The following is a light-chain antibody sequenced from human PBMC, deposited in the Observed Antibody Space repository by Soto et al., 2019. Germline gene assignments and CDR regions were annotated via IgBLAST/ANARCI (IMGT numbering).Light chain of an antibody. CDR2: DTT. CDR3: QQRRNLPYT. J-gene: IGKJ2*01. V-gene: IGKV3-11*01. CDR1: QSVSNY. Sequence: ETLLTQSPGTLSLSPGERATLSCRASQSVSNYLAWFQQKPGQAPRLLIFDTTNRAPGTPARFSGNGSVTDFTLTISSLEPEDFAVYYCQQRRNLPYTFGQGTKLEIK.